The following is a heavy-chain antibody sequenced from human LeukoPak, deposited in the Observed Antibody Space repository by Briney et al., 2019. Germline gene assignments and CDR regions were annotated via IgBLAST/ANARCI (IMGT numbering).Heavy chain of an antibody. CDR3: ARVTTNGYFEY. D-gene: IGHD1-1*01. J-gene: IGHJ4*02. Sequence: GGSLRLSCAASGFTFSDYWMSWVRQAPGKGLEWVASIKFDESEKHYMDSVRGRFTISRDSAKSSLYLQMNSLRVEDTAVYFCARVTTNGYFEYWGQGTLVTVSS. V-gene: IGHV3-7*04. CDR1: GFTFSDYW. CDR2: IKFDESEK.